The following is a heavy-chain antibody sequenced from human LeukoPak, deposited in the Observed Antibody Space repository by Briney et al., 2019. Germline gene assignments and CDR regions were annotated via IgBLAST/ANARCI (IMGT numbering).Heavy chain of an antibody. CDR3: ARTSLWFGKLYGRGIDY. CDR1: GGSISSGDYY. J-gene: IGHJ4*02. V-gene: IGHV4-30-4*01. Sequence: SETLSLTCTVSGGSISSGDYYWSWIRQPPGKGLEWIGYIYYSGTYYNPSLKSRVAISGDTSKNQFSLKLSSVTAADTAIYYCARTSLWFGKLYGRGIDYWGQGILVTVSS. D-gene: IGHD3-10*01. CDR2: IYYSGT.